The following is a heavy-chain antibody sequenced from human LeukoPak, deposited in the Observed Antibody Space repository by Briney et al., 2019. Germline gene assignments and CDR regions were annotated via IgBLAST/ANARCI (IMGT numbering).Heavy chain of an antibody. CDR1: GYTFTSYD. CDR3: ARQDSSGWYIDY. D-gene: IGHD6-19*01. CDR2: ISAYNGNT. V-gene: IGHV1-18*01. Sequence: ASVKVSCKASGYTFTSYDINWVRQATGQGLEWTGWISAYNGNTNYAQKLQGRVTMTTDTSTSTAYMELRSLRSDDTAVYYCARQDSSGWYIDYWGQGTLVTVSS. J-gene: IGHJ4*02.